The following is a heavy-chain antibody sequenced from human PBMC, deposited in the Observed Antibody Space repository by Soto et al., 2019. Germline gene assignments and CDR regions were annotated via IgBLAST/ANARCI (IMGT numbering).Heavy chain of an antibody. CDR2: ISAYNGNT. CDR3: ARDYGDPWFDY. J-gene: IGHJ4*02. V-gene: IGHV1-18*01. Sequence: ASLKVSCKASGYTFTSYCLGGVRQAPGQGLEWMGWISAYNGNTNYAQKLQGRVTMTTDTSTSTAYMELRSLRSDDTAVYYCARDYGDPWFDYWGQGTLVTVSS. D-gene: IGHD4-17*01. CDR1: GYTFTSYC.